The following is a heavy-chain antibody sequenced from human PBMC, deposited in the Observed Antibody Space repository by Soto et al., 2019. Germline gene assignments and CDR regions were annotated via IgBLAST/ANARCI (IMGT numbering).Heavy chain of an antibody. V-gene: IGHV3-48*02. CDR1: GFTFSSHP. CDR3: VRDSRRGSGMDV. J-gene: IGHJ6*02. CDR2: INGGSRTI. Sequence: EVQLVESGGGLVQPGGSLRLSCLASGFTFSSHPMNWVRQAPGKGLEWLSYINGGSRTIYYAASVKGRFTISRDNAKNSLYLEMNSLRDEDTAVYSCVRDSRRGSGMDVWGPGTTVTVSS. D-gene: IGHD3-10*01.